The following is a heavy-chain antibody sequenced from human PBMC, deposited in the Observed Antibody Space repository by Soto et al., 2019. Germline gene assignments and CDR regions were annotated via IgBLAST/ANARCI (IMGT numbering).Heavy chain of an antibody. CDR3: TTDPNYGGNSGWDYYYYYGMDV. Sequence: PGGSPRLSCAACGFTVCNAWMNWVRQAPGKGLEWVGRIKSKTDGGTTDYAAPVKGRFTISRDDSKNTLYLQMNSLKTEDTAVYYCTTDPNYGGNSGWDYYYYYGMDVWGQGTTVTVSS. J-gene: IGHJ6*02. CDR1: GFTVCNAW. CDR2: IKSKTDGGTT. D-gene: IGHD4-17*01. V-gene: IGHV3-15*07.